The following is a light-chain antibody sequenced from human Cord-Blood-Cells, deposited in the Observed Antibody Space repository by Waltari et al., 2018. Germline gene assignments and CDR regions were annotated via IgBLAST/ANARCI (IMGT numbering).Light chain of an antibody. V-gene: IGLV4-69*01. CDR3: QSWGTGIQV. J-gene: IGLJ2*01. Sequence: QLVLTQSPSASASLGASVKLTCTLSSGPSSYAIAWHQQQPEKGPRHLMKLNSDGSHSKGDGIPDRFSGSSSGAERYLTISSPQSDDEADYYCQSWGTGIQVFGGGTKLTVL. CDR1: SGPSSYA. CDR2: LNSDGSH.